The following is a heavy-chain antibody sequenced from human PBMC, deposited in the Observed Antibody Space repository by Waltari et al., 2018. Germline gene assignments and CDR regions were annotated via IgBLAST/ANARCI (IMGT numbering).Heavy chain of an antibody. D-gene: IGHD3-3*01. CDR1: GGSISSSSYY. Sequence: QLQLQESGPGLVKPSETLSLTCTVSGGSISSSSYYWGWIRQPPGKGLEWIGSIYYSGSTYYNPSLKSRVTISVDTSKNQFSLKLSSVTAADTAVYYCARSGIWSGYYSSYYFDYWGQGALVTVS. CDR2: IYYSGST. V-gene: IGHV4-39*07. CDR3: ARSGIWSGYYSSYYFDY. J-gene: IGHJ4*02.